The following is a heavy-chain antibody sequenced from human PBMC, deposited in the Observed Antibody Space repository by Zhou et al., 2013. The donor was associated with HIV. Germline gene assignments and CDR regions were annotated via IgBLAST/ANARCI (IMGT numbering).Heavy chain of an antibody. D-gene: IGHD1-20*01. CDR1: GYTFTNFY. V-gene: IGHV1-2*04. CDR3: ARAITARHYYMDV. CDR2: INPNSGGT. J-gene: IGHJ6*03. Sequence: QGQLVQSGAEVKNPGASVKVSCKASGYTFTNFYLYWVRQAPGQGLEWMGWINPNSGGTKYAQKFQGWATMTRDTSISTAYMELSRLRSDDTAVYYCARAITARHYYMDVWGQRDHGHRLL.